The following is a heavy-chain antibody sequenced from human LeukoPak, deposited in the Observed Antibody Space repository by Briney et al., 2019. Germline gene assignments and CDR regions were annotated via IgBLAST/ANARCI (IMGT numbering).Heavy chain of an antibody. J-gene: IGHJ4*02. CDR1: GVTFSSYD. CDR3: ATDPASPGRGGDY. Sequence: GGSLRLSCAGSGVTFSSYDMSWVRQAPGKGLEWVSGISGSGGSTYYADSVKGRFTISRDKSNNTLYLQMSSLTAEDTAMYYCATDPASPGRGGDYWGQGTLVTVSS. CDR2: ISGSGGST. V-gene: IGHV3-23*01.